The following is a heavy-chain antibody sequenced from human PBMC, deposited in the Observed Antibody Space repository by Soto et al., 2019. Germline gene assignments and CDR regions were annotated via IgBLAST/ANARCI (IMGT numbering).Heavy chain of an antibody. D-gene: IGHD4-17*01. V-gene: IGHV3-74*01. J-gene: IGHJ4*02. Sequence: GGSLRLSCAASGFTFSSYWMHWVRQAPGKGLVWVSRINRDGSSTSYADSVKGRFTISRDNAKNTLYLQMNSLRAEDTAVYYCAREIMTTVAIDYSGQGTLVTV. CDR3: AREIMTTVAIDY. CDR2: INRDGSST. CDR1: GFTFSSYW.